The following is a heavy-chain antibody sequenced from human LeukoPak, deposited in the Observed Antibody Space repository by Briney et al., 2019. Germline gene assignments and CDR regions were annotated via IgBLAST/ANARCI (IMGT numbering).Heavy chain of an antibody. V-gene: IGHV4-59*08. D-gene: IGHD5-12*01. CDR3: ARQKIVATITGIFDY. CDR1: GGSISSYY. J-gene: IGHJ4*02. Sequence: SETLSLTCTVSGGSISSYYWSWIRQPPGKGLEWIGYIYYSGSTNYNPSLKGRVTISVDTSKNQFSLKLSSVTAADTAVYYCARQKIVATITGIFDYWGQGTLVTVSS. CDR2: IYYSGST.